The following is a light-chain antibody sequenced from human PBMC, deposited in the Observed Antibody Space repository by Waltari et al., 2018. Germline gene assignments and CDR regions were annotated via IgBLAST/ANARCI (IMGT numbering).Light chain of an antibody. V-gene: IGKV3D-20*01. CDR3: QQYGASPWT. J-gene: IGKJ1*01. CDR1: QSVTNNY. Sequence: IVLTQSPGTLSLSPGERATLSCGASQSVTNNYLAWYQQKPGLAPRLLIYDASSRATDIPERFSGSGSGTDLTLTISRLEPEDFAFYYCQQYGASPWTFGQGTKVDVK. CDR2: DAS.